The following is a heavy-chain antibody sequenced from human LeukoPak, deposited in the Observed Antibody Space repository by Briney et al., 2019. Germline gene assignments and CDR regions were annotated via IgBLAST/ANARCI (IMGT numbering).Heavy chain of an antibody. CDR1: GFTVSSNY. J-gene: IGHJ4*02. CDR2: INSDGSST. CDR3: ARDFSGVTGYTYGRGIDY. V-gene: IGHV3-74*01. D-gene: IGHD5-18*01. Sequence: GGSLRLSCAASGFTVSSNYMSWVRQAPGKGLEWVSRINSDGSSTSYADSVKGRFTISRDNAKNTLYLQMNSLRAEDTAIYYCARDFSGVTGYTYGRGIDYWGQGTLVTVSS.